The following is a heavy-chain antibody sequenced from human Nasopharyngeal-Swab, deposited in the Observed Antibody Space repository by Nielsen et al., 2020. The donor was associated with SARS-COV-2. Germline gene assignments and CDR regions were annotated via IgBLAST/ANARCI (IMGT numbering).Heavy chain of an antibody. D-gene: IGHD6-13*01. CDR2: IIPIFGTA. CDR3: ARGYSSSWQGYYFDY. J-gene: IGHJ4*02. Sequence: WLRQAPGQGLEWMGGIIPIFGTANYAQKFQGRVTITADESTSTAYMELSSLRSEDTAVYYCARGYSSSWQGYYFDYWGQGTLVTVSS. V-gene: IGHV1-69*01.